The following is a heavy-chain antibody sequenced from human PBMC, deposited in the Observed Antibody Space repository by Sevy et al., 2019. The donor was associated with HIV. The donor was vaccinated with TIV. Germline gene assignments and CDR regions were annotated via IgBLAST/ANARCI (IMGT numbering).Heavy chain of an antibody. Sequence: SETLSLTCTVSGGSISSYYWCWIRQPAGKGLEWIGRIYPSGITNYNPSLKSRVTMSVDRSKNQFSLNLSSVTAADTAVYYCARGWCRSASCYYDYWGQRTLVTVSS. V-gene: IGHV4-4*07. CDR3: ARGWCRSASCYYDY. CDR2: IYPSGIT. CDR1: GGSISSYY. D-gene: IGHD2-2*01. J-gene: IGHJ4*02.